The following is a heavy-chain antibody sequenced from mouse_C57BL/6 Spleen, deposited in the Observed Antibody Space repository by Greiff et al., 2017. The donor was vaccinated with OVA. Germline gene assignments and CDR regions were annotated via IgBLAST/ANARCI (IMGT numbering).Heavy chain of an antibody. J-gene: IGHJ4*01. V-gene: IGHV2-2*01. CDR2: IWSGGST. CDR3: ARKGIYYGNYDAMDY. CDR1: GFSLTSYG. D-gene: IGHD2-1*01. Sequence: VKLVESGPGLVQPSQSLSITCTVSGFSLTSYGVHWVRQSPGKGLEWLGVIWSGGSTDYNAAFISRLSISKDNSKSQVFFKMNSLQADDTAIYYCARKGIYYGNYDAMDYWGQGTSVTVSS.